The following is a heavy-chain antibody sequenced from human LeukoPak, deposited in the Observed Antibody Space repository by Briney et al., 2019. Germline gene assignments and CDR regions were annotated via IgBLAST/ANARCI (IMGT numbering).Heavy chain of an antibody. CDR3: ARFREGTTHFDY. D-gene: IGHD1-7*01. V-gene: IGHV3-20*04. CDR2: INWNGGST. CDR1: GFTFDDYG. Sequence: PGGSLGLSCAASGFTFDDYGMTWVRQAPGKGLEWVSGINWNGGSTGYGDSVKGRFTISRDNTKNSLYLQMNSLRAEDTALFYCARFREGTTHFDYWGQGTLATVSS. J-gene: IGHJ4*02.